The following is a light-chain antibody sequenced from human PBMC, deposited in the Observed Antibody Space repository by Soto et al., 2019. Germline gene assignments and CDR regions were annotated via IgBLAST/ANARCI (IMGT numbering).Light chain of an antibody. CDR3: SSYAGSNWYV. Sequence: QSVLTQPPSASGSPGQSVTISCTGTNSDDGGYNYVSWYKQYPGKAPKLIIYEVNERHSGVPDRFSGSKSGNTASLTVSWLQIADEADYYCSSYAGSNWYVFGTGTKVTVL. V-gene: IGLV2-8*01. CDR1: NSDDGGYNY. CDR2: EVN. J-gene: IGLJ1*01.